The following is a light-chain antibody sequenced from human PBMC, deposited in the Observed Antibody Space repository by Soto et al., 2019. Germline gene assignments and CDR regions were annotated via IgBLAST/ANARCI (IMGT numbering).Light chain of an antibody. J-gene: IGKJ2*01. CDR2: GAS. CDR1: QSVRSTF. CDR3: QQYHDSPMNT. V-gene: IGKV3-20*01. Sequence: VLPQSPDTLSLSPGDRVNLSCRASQSVRSTFLAWYQQKPGQAPRLLIYGASNRATGIPDRFSGSASGTDFTLNISRLEPDDSAVYYCQQYHDSPMNTFGQGTKMEIK.